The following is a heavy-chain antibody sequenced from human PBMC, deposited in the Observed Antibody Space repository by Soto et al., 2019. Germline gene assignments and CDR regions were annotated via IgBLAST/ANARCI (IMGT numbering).Heavy chain of an antibody. CDR2: ISGVSGGGTA. CDR1: GFLFVGYA. J-gene: IGHJ4*02. V-gene: IGHV3-15*01. Sequence: GGALRLSFAGYGFLFVGYAMSGVRPATGKGLEWISGVSGGGTADHAAPVKGRVTISRDDSKNTLYLQMNSLKTEDTAVYYCTTRLYYSDSSGHPRDFDYWGQGTLVTVSS. D-gene: IGHD3-22*01. CDR3: TTRLYYSDSSGHPRDFDY.